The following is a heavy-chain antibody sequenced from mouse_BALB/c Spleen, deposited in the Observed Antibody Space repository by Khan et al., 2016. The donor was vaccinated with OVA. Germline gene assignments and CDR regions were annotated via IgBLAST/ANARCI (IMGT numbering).Heavy chain of an antibody. V-gene: IGHV1-77*01. CDR1: GYTFTDYY. CDR3: ARSNYFGYTFAY. Sequence: QVQLQQSGAGLARPGASVKLSCKASGYTFTDYYINWVKQRTGQGLEWIGEISPGSGDTYYNEKFKGQATLTADQSSNTAYMQLSSLTSEASAVYFCARSNYFGYTFAYWGQGTLVTVSA. CDR2: ISPGSGDT. J-gene: IGHJ3*01. D-gene: IGHD1-2*01.